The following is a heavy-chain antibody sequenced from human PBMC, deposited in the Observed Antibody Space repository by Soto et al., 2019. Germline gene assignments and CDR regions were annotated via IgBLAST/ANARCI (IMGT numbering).Heavy chain of an antibody. Sequence: GGSQRLSWAAFGCTFGSFAMHWVNQAPGRGREWVAVISYDGSNKYYADSVKGRFTISRDNSKNTLYLQMNSLRAEDTAVYYCARDSYYYDSSGYYYTFDYWGQGTLVTVSS. V-gene: IGHV3-30-3*01. D-gene: IGHD3-22*01. CDR2: ISYDGSNK. CDR3: ARDSYYYDSSGYYYTFDY. CDR1: GCTFGSFA. J-gene: IGHJ4*02.